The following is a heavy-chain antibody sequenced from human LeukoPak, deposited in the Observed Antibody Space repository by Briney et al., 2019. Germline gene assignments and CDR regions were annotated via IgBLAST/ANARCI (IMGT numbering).Heavy chain of an antibody. CDR3: ARARDYGDYVNWFDP. V-gene: IGHV3-74*01. J-gene: IGHJ5*02. D-gene: IGHD4-17*01. CDR1: GFTFDDYG. CDR2: INSDGSTT. Sequence: TGGSLRLSCAASGFTFDDYGMSWVRQAPGKGLVWVSRINSDGSTTSYADSVKGRFTISRDNAKNTLYLQMSSLRAEDTAVYYCARARDYGDYVNWFDPWGQGTLVTVSS.